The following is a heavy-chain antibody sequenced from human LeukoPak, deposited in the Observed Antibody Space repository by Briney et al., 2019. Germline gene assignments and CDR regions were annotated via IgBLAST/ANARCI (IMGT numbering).Heavy chain of an antibody. CDR3: ARGVRDSYDFWLGYYFDY. CDR2: ISAYNGNT. D-gene: IGHD3-3*01. J-gene: IGHJ4*02. Sequence: GASVKVSCKASGYTFTGYGISWVRQAPGQGLEWMGWISAYNGNTNYAQKLQGRVTMTTDTSTSTAYMELRSLRSDDTAVYYCARGVRDSYDFWLGYYFDYWGQGTLVTVSS. V-gene: IGHV1-18*01. CDR1: GYTFTGYG.